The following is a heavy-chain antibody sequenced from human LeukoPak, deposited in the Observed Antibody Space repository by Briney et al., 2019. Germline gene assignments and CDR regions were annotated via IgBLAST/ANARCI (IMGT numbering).Heavy chain of an antibody. D-gene: IGHD2/OR15-2a*01. J-gene: IGHJ4*02. V-gene: IGHV3-30*18. Sequence: GRSLRLSCVASGFNFSNYGMRWVRQAPGKGLDWVAVISYHGSNKYYADSVKGRFTISRDNFNNTVFLQMDSLRPDDTAIYYCAKDQRRGISSFDSWGQGVLVAVSS. CDR1: GFNFSNYG. CDR3: AKDQRRGISSFDS. CDR2: ISYHGSNK.